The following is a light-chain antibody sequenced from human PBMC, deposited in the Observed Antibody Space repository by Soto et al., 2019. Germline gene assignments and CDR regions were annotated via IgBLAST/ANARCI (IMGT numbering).Light chain of an antibody. Sequence: QSVLTQPPSASGTPGQRVTISGSGSGSSIGTNNVNWYRQLPGTAPKLLIYGTNQRHSGLPDSFSGSKSGTSDSLAISGLQCEDEADYYCAAWDGSLNNVLFGGGTKLTV. V-gene: IGLV1-44*01. CDR1: GSSIGTNN. CDR2: GTN. J-gene: IGLJ2*01. CDR3: AAWDGSLNNVL.